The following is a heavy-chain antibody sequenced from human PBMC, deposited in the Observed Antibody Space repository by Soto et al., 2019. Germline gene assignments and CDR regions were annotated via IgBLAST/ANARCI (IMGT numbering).Heavy chain of an antibody. J-gene: IGHJ4*02. CDR3: ARGRFKGYCCGGSCSNPTY. V-gene: IGHV4-34*01. CDR2: INHSGST. CDR1: GGSFSGYY. D-gene: IGHD2-15*01. Sequence: NPSETLSLTCAVYGGSFSGYYWSWIRQPPGKGLEWIGEINHSGSTNYNPSLKSRVTISVDTSKNQFSLKLSSVTAADTAVYYCARGRFKGYCCGGSCSNPTYWGQGTLVTVSS.